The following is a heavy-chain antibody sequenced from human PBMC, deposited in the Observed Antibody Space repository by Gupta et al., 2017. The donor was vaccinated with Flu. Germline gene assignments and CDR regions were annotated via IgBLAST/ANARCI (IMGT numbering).Heavy chain of an antibody. CDR3: ARQVYGDFLS. V-gene: IGHV4-39*01. CDR1: GGSVSISDHY. Sequence: QLQLQESGPGLVKPSETLSLTCTVSGGSVSISDHYWAWIRQPPGRGLEWIGNIDYSGRPRYNPSLESRFTISADTSKSQFSLKLTSVTAADTAVYYCARQVYGDFLSWGQGTLVTVSS. CDR2: IDYSGRP. D-gene: IGHD2-21*02. J-gene: IGHJ5*02.